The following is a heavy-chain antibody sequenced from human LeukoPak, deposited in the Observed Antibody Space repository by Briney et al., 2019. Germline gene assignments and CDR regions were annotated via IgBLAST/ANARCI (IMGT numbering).Heavy chain of an antibody. Sequence: PGGSLRLSCGASGFTFSDYYMSWIRQTPGKGLEWLAYISTSASSIDYADSVKGRFTVSRDNGKNSLFLQMNSLRAEDTAIYYCVRVKGGWLGEKTYDCLGQGTLVTVSP. J-gene: IGHJ4*02. D-gene: IGHD5-24*01. CDR3: VRVKGGWLGEKTYDC. V-gene: IGHV3-11*01. CDR1: GFTFSDYY. CDR2: ISTSASSI.